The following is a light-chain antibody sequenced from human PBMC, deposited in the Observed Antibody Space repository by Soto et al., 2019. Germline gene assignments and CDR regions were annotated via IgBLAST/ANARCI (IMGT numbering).Light chain of an antibody. Sequence: EIVLTQSPGTLSLSPGESATLSCRTSESVSNTYLAWYQQKGGQAPRLVMYSASSRATGIPDRFSGGGSGTDFTLTISRLEPEDFATYYCQQSFTIPRTFGQGTRVEIQ. V-gene: IGKV3-20*01. CDR3: QQSFTIPRT. J-gene: IGKJ1*01. CDR2: SAS. CDR1: ESVSNTY.